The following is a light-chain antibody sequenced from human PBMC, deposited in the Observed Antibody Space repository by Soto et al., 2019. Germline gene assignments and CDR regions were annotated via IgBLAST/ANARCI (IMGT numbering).Light chain of an antibody. CDR1: QSVSSNY. Sequence: EIRFRQSVGSLSLHKKERATLSCRASQSVSSNYLAWYQQKPGQAPRLLVYGASSRATGIPDRFSGGGSGTDFTLTISRLQPEDVAVYNCEQSSSHPLPFGGGSMV. CDR2: GAS. CDR3: EQSSSHPLP. J-gene: IGKJ4*01. V-gene: IGKV3-20*01.